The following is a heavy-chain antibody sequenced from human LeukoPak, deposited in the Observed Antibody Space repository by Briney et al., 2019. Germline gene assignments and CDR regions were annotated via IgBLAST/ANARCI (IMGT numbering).Heavy chain of an antibody. CDR1: GGSISSGGYY. Sequence: PSQTLSLTCTVSGGSISSGGYYWSWIRQHPGKGLEWIGYIYYSGSTYYNPSLKSRVTISVDTSKNQFSLKLSSVTPEDTAVYYCARGSYGLGGFWDYYFDYWGQGTLVTVSS. CDR2: IYYSGST. D-gene: IGHD3-10*01. CDR3: ARGSYGLGGFWDYYFDY. V-gene: IGHV4-31*03. J-gene: IGHJ4*02.